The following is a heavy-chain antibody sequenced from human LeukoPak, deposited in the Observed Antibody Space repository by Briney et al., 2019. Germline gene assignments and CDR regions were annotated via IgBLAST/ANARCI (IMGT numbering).Heavy chain of an antibody. Sequence: PGGSLRLSCAASGFTFSSYWMSWVRQAPGKGLEWVANIKQDGSEKYYVDSVKGRLTISRDNAKNSLYLQMNSLRAEDTAVYYCARDYSSGWYYFDYWGQGTLVTVSS. CDR1: GFTFSSYW. CDR2: IKQDGSEK. J-gene: IGHJ4*02. CDR3: ARDYSSGWYYFDY. V-gene: IGHV3-7*01. D-gene: IGHD6-19*01.